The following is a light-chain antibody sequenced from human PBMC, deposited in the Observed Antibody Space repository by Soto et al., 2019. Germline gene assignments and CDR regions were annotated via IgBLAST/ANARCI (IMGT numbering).Light chain of an antibody. CDR3: QQYYSPWT. Sequence: IVMTQAPDSLAVSLGERATINCKSSQSVLYSSNNKNYLAWYQQKPGQPPKLLIYWASTRESGVPDRFSGSGSGTDFTLTISSLQAEDVAVYYCQQYYSPWTFGQGTKVESK. CDR1: QSVLYSSNNKNY. J-gene: IGKJ1*01. CDR2: WAS. V-gene: IGKV4-1*01.